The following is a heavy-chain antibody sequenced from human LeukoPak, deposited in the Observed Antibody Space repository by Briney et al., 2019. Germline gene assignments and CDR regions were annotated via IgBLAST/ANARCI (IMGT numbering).Heavy chain of an antibody. D-gene: IGHD3-10*01. CDR3: AREYGSGSYYNGY. V-gene: IGHV3-21*01. J-gene: IGHJ4*02. Sequence: GGSLRLSCAASGFTFSSYSINWVRQAPGKGLEWVSSISSSSSYIYYADSVKGRFTISRDNAKNSLYLQMNSLRAEDTAVYYCAREYGSGSYYNGYWGQGTMVTVSS. CDR1: GFTFSSYS. CDR2: ISSSSSYI.